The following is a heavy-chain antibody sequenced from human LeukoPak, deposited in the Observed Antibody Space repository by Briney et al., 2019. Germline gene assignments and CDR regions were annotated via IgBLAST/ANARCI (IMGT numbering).Heavy chain of an antibody. CDR2: IYYSGST. CDR3: ARRIYYYFDY. D-gene: IGHD3-10*01. J-gene: IGHJ4*02. Sequence: SQTLSLTCTVSGGSISSGGYYWSWIRQHPGKGLEWIGYIYYSGSTYYNPSLKSRVAISVDTSKNQFSLKLSSVTAADTAVYYCARRIYYYFDYWGQGTLVTVSS. CDR1: GGSISSGGYY. V-gene: IGHV4-31*03.